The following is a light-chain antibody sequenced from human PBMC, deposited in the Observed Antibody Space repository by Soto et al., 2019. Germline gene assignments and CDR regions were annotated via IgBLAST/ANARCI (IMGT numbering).Light chain of an antibody. V-gene: IGLV2-11*01. J-gene: IGLJ3*02. CDR2: DVT. CDR3: CSYAGNYSWV. CDR1: SSDVGGYNY. Sequence: QSALTQPRSVSGSPGQSVTISCTGTSSDVGGYNYVFWYQHHPGTAPKLMICDVTKRPSGVPDRFSGSKSGNTASLTISGLQAEDGAAYYCCSYAGNYSWVFGGGTKLTVL.